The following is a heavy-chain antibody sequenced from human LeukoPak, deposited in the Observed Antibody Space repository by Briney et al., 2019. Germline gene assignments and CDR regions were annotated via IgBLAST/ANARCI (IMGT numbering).Heavy chain of an antibody. CDR1: GYTFTSYG. V-gene: IGHV1-3*03. D-gene: IGHD2-21*01. CDR2: IDAGNGRT. Sequence: ASVKVSCKASGYTFTSYGISWVRQAPGQRHEWMGWIDAGNGRTKYSQEFQGRVAITRDTSASTAYMELSSLRSEDMAVYYCARGKWTAHIVGYYFDSWGQGTLVTVSS. J-gene: IGHJ4*02. CDR3: ARGKWTAHIVGYYFDS.